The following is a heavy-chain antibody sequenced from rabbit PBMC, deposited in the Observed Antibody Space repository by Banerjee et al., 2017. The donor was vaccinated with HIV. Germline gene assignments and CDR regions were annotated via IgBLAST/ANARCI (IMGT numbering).Heavy chain of an antibody. V-gene: IGHV1S40*01. D-gene: IGHD8-1*01. Sequence: QSLEESGGDLVKPGASLTLTCIASGVSFSGNSYMCWVRQAPGKGLEWIACIDAGSSGFTYFATWAKGRFTCSKTSSTTVTLQMTSLTAADTATYFCARDSASSFSSYGMDLWGPGTLVTVS. J-gene: IGHJ6*01. CDR2: IDAGSSGFT. CDR3: ARDSASSFSSYGMDL. CDR1: GVSFSGNSY.